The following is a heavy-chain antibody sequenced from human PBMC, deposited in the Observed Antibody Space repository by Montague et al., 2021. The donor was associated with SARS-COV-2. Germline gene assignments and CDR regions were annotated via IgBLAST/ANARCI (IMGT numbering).Heavy chain of an antibody. V-gene: IGHV3-48*02. D-gene: IGHD3-22*01. CDR2: ISSSSSTI. CDR3: SRDSISTMIVVVYYDGMDV. J-gene: IGHJ6*02. Sequence: SLRLSCAASGFTFSSYRMNWVRQAPGKGLEWVSFISSSSSTISYAYSAKGRFTISRDNAKNSLYLQMNSLRDEETAVYYCSRDSISTMIVVVYYDGMDVWGQGTTVTVSS. CDR1: GFTFSSYR.